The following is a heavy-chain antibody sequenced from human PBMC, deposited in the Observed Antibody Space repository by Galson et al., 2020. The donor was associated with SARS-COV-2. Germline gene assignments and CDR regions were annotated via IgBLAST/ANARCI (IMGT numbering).Heavy chain of an antibody. D-gene: IGHD6-13*01. CDR2: THATGTT. CDR1: GHSTGSGRHH. J-gene: IGHJ4*02. Sequence: PETPSPTCIVSGHSTGSGRHHWSGTRQPPGKGLEWIAYTHATGTTNYNPSLKRRVTISVDTSQNQFSLNPSSVTAADTTEYCSGSDWSAASVGYWGQGTLVT. V-gene: IGHV4-61*01. CDR3: GSDWSAASVGY.